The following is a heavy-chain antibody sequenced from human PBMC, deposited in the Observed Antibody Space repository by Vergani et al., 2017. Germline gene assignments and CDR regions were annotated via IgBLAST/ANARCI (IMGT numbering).Heavy chain of an antibody. CDR2: IYHSGST. V-gene: IGHV4-4*02. CDR1: GGSIRSSNW. CDR3: ARXSPDYYDSSGPFRGYYYYMDV. J-gene: IGHJ6*03. D-gene: IGHD3-22*01. Sequence: QVQLQESGPGLVKPSGTLSPTCAVPGGSIRSSNWWIWLRKPPGKGLGWIGEIYHSGSTNYNPSLKSRVTISVDKSKEQFSLKLSSVTAADTAVYYCARXSPDYYDSSGPFRGYYYYMDVWGKGTTVTVSS.